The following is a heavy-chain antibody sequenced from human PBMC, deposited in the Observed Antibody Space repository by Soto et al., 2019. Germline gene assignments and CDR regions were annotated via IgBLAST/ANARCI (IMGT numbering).Heavy chain of an antibody. CDR1: GFTFSTYG. V-gene: IGHV3-23*01. D-gene: IGHD1-1*01. J-gene: IGHJ6*03. CDR3: ANSKLEPDYYYYYMDV. Sequence: GGSLRLSCAASGFTFSTYGMNWVRQVPGKGLEWVSSISGSGDSTNYADSVKGRFTISRDNSKNTLYLQMSSLRVEDTAVYYCANSKLEPDYYYYYMDVWGKGSTVTGSS. CDR2: ISGSGDST.